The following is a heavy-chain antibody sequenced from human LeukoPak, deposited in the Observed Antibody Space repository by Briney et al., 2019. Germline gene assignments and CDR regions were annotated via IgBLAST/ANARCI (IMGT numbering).Heavy chain of an antibody. CDR2: IIPIFGTA. J-gene: IGHJ4*02. D-gene: IGHD3-22*01. CDR3: ARDTSYYDSSGYFLFDY. V-gene: IGHV1-69*13. CDR1: GGTFSSYA. Sequence: SVKVSCKASGGTFSSYAISWVRQAPGQGLEWMGGIIPIFGTANYAQKFQGRVTITADESTSTAYMELSSLRSEDTAVYYCARDTSYYDSSGYFLFDYWGQGTLVTVSS.